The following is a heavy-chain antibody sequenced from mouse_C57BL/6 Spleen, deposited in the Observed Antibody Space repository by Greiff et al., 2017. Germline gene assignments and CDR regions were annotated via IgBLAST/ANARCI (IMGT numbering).Heavy chain of an antibody. J-gene: IGHJ2*01. CDR1: GYSFTSYG. Sequence: VQLQQSGAELARPGASVKLSCKASGYSFTSYGISWVKQRTGQGLEWIGEIYPRSGNTYYNEKFKGKATLTADKSSSTAYMELRSQTSEESAVYFCAKLDRYFDYWGQGTTLTVSS. CDR3: AKLDRYFDY. V-gene: IGHV1-81*01. D-gene: IGHD4-1*01. CDR2: IYPRSGNT.